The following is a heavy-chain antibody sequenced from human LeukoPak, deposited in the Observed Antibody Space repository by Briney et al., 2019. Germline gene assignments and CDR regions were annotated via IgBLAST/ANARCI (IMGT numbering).Heavy chain of an antibody. CDR1: GGSISSSNW. CDR2: IYHSGST. CDR3: ARDKGPMTTVTPYGMDV. V-gene: IGHV4-4*02. D-gene: IGHD4-11*01. Sequence: SETLSLTCAVSGGSISSSNWWSWVRQPPGKGLEWIGEIYHSGSTNYNPSLKSRVTISVDKSKNQFSLKLSSVTAADTAVYYCARDKGPMTTVTPYGMDVWGQGTTVTVSS. J-gene: IGHJ6*02.